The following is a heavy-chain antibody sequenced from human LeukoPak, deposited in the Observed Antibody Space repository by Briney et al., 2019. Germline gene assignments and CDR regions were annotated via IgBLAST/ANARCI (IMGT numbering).Heavy chain of an antibody. CDR1: GGSFSGYY. V-gene: IGHV4-34*01. D-gene: IGHD3-10*01. CDR3: ARVNGGLLWFGELLKSEDY. Sequence: SETLSLTCAVYGGSFSGYYWSWIRQPPGKGLEWIGEINHSGSTNYNPSLKSRVTISVDTSKNQFSLKLSSVTAADTAVYYCARVNGGLLWFGELLKSEDYWGQGTLVTVSS. J-gene: IGHJ4*02. CDR2: INHSGST.